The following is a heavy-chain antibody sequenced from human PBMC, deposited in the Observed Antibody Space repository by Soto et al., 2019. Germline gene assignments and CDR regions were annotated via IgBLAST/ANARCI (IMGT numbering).Heavy chain of an antibody. D-gene: IGHD2-2*01. CDR2: ISGSGGST. V-gene: IGHV3-23*01. CDR3: AKDGGYCSSTSCPPAYVRATYYMDV. J-gene: IGHJ6*03. CDR1: GFTFSSYA. Sequence: GGSLRLSCAASGFTFSSYAMSWVRQAPGKGLEWVSAISGSGGSTYYADPLKGRFTISGDNSKNTLYLQMNCLGAEDTAVYYCAKDGGYCSSTSCPPAYVRATYYMDVWGKGTTVTVSS.